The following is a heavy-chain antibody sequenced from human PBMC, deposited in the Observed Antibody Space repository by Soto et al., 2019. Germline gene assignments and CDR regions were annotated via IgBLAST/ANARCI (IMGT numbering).Heavy chain of an antibody. CDR2: IHYSGST. Sequence: QVQLQESGPGLMKPSETLSLTCTVSGGPISSYHWSWIRQTPGKGLEWIGYIHYSGSTNYNPSLSSRVTIPLDSSRNQVSLRLCSVTAADTAVYSCPGYRNNRVWYKYWGQGALVTVSS. V-gene: IGHV4-59*01. J-gene: IGHJ4*02. CDR1: GGPISSYH. D-gene: IGHD6-19*01. CDR3: PGYRNNRVWYKY.